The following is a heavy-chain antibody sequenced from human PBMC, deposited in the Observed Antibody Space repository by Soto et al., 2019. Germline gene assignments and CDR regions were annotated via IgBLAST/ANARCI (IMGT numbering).Heavy chain of an antibody. CDR1: GFTFSGSA. D-gene: IGHD3-22*01. CDR2: IRSKANSYAT. J-gene: IGHJ6*02. CDR3: TRHLDYDSSDGPVGGMDV. V-gene: IGHV3-73*01. Sequence: GGSLRLSCAASGFTFSGSAMHWVRQASGKGLEWVGRIRSKANSYATAYAASVKGRFTISRDDSKNTAYLQMNSLKTEDTAVYYCTRHLDYDSSDGPVGGMDVWGQGTTVTVSS.